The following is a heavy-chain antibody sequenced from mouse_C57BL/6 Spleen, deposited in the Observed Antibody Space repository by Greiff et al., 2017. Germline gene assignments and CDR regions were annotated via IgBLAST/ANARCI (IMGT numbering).Heavy chain of an antibody. Sequence: VQLQQSGAELVKPGASVKLSCKASGYTFTSYWMQWVKQRPGQGLEWIGEIDPSDSYTNYNQKFKGKATLTVDTSSSTAYMQLSSLTSEDSAVYYCARYGSSSAWFAYWGQGTLVTVSA. V-gene: IGHV1-50*01. D-gene: IGHD1-1*01. CDR2: IDPSDSYT. CDR1: GYTFTSYW. J-gene: IGHJ3*01. CDR3: ARYGSSSAWFAY.